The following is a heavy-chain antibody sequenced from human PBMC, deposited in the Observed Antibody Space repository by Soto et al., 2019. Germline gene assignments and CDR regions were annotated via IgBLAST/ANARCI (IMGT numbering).Heavy chain of an antibody. CDR3: ARRGYCSGGSCHLYYGMDV. CDR1: GGTFSSYA. Sequence: QVQLVQSGAEVKKPGSSVKVSCKASGGTFSSYAISWVRQAPGQGLEWMGGIIPIFGTANYAQKFQGRVTITPDESTSTAYMELSSLRSEDTAVYYCARRGYCSGGSCHLYYGMDVWGQGTTVTVSS. CDR2: IIPIFGTA. V-gene: IGHV1-69*01. D-gene: IGHD2-15*01. J-gene: IGHJ6*02.